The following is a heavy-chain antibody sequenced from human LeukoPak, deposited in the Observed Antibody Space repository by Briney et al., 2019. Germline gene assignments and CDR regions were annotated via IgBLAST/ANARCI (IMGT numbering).Heavy chain of an antibody. CDR1: GGTFSSYA. J-gene: IGHJ3*02. CDR2: IIPIFGTA. V-gene: IGHV1-69*05. Sequence: SVKVSCKASGGTFSSYAISWVRQAPGQGLEWMGGIIPIFGTANYAQKFQGRVTITTDESTSTAYMELSSLRSEDTAVYYCARDINSGSSLGAFDIWAKGQWSPSLQ. CDR3: ARDINSGSSLGAFDI. D-gene: IGHD1-26*01.